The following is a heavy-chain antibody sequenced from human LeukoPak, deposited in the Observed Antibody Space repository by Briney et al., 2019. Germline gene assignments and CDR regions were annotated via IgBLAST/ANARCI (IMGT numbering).Heavy chain of an antibody. V-gene: IGHV4-59*01. J-gene: IGHJ5*02. CDR1: GGSTNRYL. CDR3: ARGGYTGTNLNGVDP. CDR2: IYYSGST. D-gene: IGHD1-1*01. Sequence: SETLSLTCTVSGGSTNRYLWSWIRQPPGKGLEWIGYIYYSGSTNYNPSLKSRVTISVDTSKNQFSLRLSSVTAPDPTLYYCARGGYTGTNLNGVDPWGQGTLVTVSS.